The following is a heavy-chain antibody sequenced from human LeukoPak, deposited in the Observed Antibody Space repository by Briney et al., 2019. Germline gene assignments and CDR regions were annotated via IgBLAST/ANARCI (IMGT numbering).Heavy chain of an antibody. Sequence: PGESLKISCKGSGYSFTNYWIGWVRQMPGKGLEWMGIIYPGDSDTRYSPSFQGQVTISADKSLTTAYLQWSSLKASDTAMYYCARRWATAEFFDYWGQATLVTVSS. CDR1: GYSFTNYW. D-gene: IGHD6-25*01. CDR2: IYPGDSDT. J-gene: IGHJ4*02. CDR3: ARRWATAEFFDY. V-gene: IGHV5-51*01.